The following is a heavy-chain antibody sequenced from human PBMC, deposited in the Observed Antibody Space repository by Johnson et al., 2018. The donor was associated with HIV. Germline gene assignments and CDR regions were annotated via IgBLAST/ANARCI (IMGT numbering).Heavy chain of an antibody. J-gene: IGHJ3*02. D-gene: IGHD5-18*01. CDR3: AREGWIQLWSAFDI. CDR2: IYSGGST. V-gene: IGHV3-53*01. Sequence: VQLVESGGGLIQPGGSLRLSCAASGFTVSSNYMSWVRQAPGKGLEWVSVIYSGGSTYYADSVKGRFTFPRDNSKNTLYLKMNSRRAEDTAVYYCAREGWIQLWSAFDIWGQGTMVTVSS. CDR1: GFTVSSNY.